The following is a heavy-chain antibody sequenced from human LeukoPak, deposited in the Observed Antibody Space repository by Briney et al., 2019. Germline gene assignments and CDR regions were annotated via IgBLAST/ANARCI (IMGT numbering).Heavy chain of an antibody. J-gene: IGHJ4*02. CDR1: GYRFTSYW. CDR3: AFHYGSGRYYFDY. V-gene: IGHV5-51*01. CDR2: IYPGDSDT. Sequence: GESLKISCKGSGYRFTSYWIGWVRPMPGKGLEWMGIIYPGDSDTRYSPSFQGQVTISADKSISTAYLQWSSLKASDTAMYYCAFHYGSGRYYFDYWGQGTLVTVSS. D-gene: IGHD3-10*01.